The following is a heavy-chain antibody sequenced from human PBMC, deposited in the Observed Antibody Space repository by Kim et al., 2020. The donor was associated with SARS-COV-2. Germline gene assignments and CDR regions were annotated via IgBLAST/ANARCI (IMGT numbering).Heavy chain of an antibody. D-gene: IGHD3-16*02. V-gene: IGHV3-23*01. CDR3: AKANYDYIWGSYRMNWFDP. J-gene: IGHJ5*02. Sequence: GRLTISRKNAKDTLYLQMNSLRAEDTAVYYCAKANYDYIWGSYRMNWFDPWGQGTLVTVSS.